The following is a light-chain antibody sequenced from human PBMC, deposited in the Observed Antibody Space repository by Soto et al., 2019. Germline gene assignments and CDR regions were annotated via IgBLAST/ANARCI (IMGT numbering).Light chain of an antibody. J-gene: IGKJ1*01. V-gene: IGKV3D-20*02. CDR3: QQRSNWRT. CDR1: QSISSNF. Sequence: EFVLTQSPGTLSLSPGQRATLSCRASQSISSNFLAWYQQKPGQAPRLLIYATSSRATGIPGRFSGSGSGTDFTLTISSLEPEDFAVYYCQQRSNWRTFGQGTKVDIK. CDR2: ATS.